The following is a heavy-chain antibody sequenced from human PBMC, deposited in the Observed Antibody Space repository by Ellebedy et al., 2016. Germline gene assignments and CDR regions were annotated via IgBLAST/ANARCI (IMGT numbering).Heavy chain of an antibody. V-gene: IGHV3-11*06. CDR3: ARGYNAALDT. Sequence: GESLKISCEASGFSFTEYYMSWMRQARGKGPEWVSYISQSGHDTAYVDSVKGRFTVSRDSAKDSVYLQMNSLRAEDTAVYYCARGYNAALDTWGQGTRVTVSS. CDR2: ISQSGHDT. D-gene: IGHD1-1*01. J-gene: IGHJ5*02. CDR1: GFSFTEYY.